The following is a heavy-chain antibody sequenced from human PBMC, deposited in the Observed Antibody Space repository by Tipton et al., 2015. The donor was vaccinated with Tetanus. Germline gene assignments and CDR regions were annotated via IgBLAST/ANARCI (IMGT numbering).Heavy chain of an antibody. CDR3: AKEALGVLNL. CDR2: ISGSRLTP. J-gene: IGHJ6*04. Sequence: SLRLSCTASGFTSKSYTLNWVRQAPGNGLEWVAAISGSRLTPYYADSVKGRFTISRDNSKNTLSLQLNSLRADDTAIYYCAKEALGVLNLWGNGTTVIVSS. D-gene: IGHD1-14*01. V-gene: IGHV3-23*01. CDR1: GFTSKSYT.